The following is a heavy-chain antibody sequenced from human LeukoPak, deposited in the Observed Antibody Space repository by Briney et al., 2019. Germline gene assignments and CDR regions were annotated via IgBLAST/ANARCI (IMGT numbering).Heavy chain of an antibody. Sequence: GGSLRLSCAASGFTFDDYGMNWVRQAPGKGLEWVSGINWNGDRIGYADSVKGRFTISRDNAKNSLYLQMTSLRAEDTALYYCARSRITIFGVITRGAFDIWGQGTMVTVSS. CDR2: INWNGDRI. CDR3: ARSRITIFGVITRGAFDI. V-gene: IGHV3-20*04. D-gene: IGHD3-3*01. CDR1: GFTFDDYG. J-gene: IGHJ3*02.